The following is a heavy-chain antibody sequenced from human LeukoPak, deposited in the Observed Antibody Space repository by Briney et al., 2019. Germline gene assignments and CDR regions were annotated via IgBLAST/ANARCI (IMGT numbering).Heavy chain of an antibody. Sequence: GGSLRLSCIASGFVFSRDNMNWVRQAPGKGLEWVAHISETIYYADSVQGRFTISRGNAKNSLYLQMSNLRVDDTAMYYCVREVGRPKTFYFDSWGRGTPVTVSS. D-gene: IGHD3-16*01. J-gene: IGHJ4*02. V-gene: IGHV3-48*04. CDR2: ISETI. CDR1: GFVFSRDN. CDR3: VREVGRPKTFYFDS.